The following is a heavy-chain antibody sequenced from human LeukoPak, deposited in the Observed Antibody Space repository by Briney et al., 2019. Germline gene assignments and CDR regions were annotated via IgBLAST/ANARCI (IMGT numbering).Heavy chain of an antibody. D-gene: IGHD3-10*01. CDR2: INHSGST. Sequence: SETLSLTCTVSGYSISSGYYWGWIRQPPGKGLEWIGSINHSGSTNYNPSLKSRVTISVDTSKNQFSLKLSSVTAADTAVYYCARLGYYGSGSYQYYFDYWGQGTLVTVSS. CDR1: GYSISSGYY. CDR3: ARLGYYGSGSYQYYFDY. J-gene: IGHJ4*02. V-gene: IGHV4-38-2*02.